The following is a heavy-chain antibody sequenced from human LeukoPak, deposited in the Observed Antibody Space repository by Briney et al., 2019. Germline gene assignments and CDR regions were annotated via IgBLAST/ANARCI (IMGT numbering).Heavy chain of an antibody. CDR2: INPNSGGT. Sequence: GASVKVSCKASGYTFTGYYMHWVRQAPGQGLEWMGWINPNSGGTNYAQKFQGRVTMTRDTSISTAYMELSRLRSDDTAVYYCTREGLIAVAGKGGRNFDYWGQGTLVTVSS. J-gene: IGHJ4*02. D-gene: IGHD6-19*01. V-gene: IGHV1-2*02. CDR3: TREGLIAVAGKGGRNFDY. CDR1: GYTFTGYY.